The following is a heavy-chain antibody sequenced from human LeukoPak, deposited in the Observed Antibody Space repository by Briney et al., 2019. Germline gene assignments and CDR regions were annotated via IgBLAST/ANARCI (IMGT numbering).Heavy chain of an antibody. J-gene: IGHJ4*02. Sequence: GGSLRLSCTVSGFTVSSNYMSWVRQAPGKGLEWVSVIYSGGSTYYADSVKGRFSTSRDKSKNTLYLQMNSLRVEDTAVYYCAIRKSGNAIDYWGQGTLVTVSS. CDR2: IYSGGST. D-gene: IGHD5-12*01. CDR3: AIRKSGNAIDY. V-gene: IGHV3-66*01. CDR1: GFTVSSNY.